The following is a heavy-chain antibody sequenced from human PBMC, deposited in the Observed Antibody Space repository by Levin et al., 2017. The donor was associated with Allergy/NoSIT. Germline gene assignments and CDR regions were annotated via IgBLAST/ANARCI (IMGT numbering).Heavy chain of an antibody. Sequence: GESLKISCAASGFTFSSYGMHWVRQAPGKGLEWVAVISYDGSNKYYADSVKGRFTISRDNSKNTLYLQMNSLRAEDTAVYYCAKDLIRTQYCTNGVCYTPRGFDDDGMDVWGQGTTVTVSS. CDR2: ISYDGSNK. J-gene: IGHJ6*02. CDR3: AKDLIRTQYCTNGVCYTPRGFDDDGMDV. V-gene: IGHV3-30*18. D-gene: IGHD2-8*01. CDR1: GFTFSSYG.